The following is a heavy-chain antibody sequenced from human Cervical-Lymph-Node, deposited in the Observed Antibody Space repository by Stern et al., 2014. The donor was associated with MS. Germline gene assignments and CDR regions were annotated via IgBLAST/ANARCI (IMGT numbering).Heavy chain of an antibody. Sequence: EVQLVESGAGLIQPGGSLRLSCAASGFTFSSYWMLWVRQGPGQGLEWVSRVRGDGGATIYADSVKGRFTISRDNAKNTLYLQMEGLRAEDTAVYCCAADLGYKIDFWGLGTQVTVSS. J-gene: IGHJ4*02. V-gene: IGHV3-74*01. CDR3: AADLGYKIDF. CDR2: VRGDGGAT. CDR1: GFTFSSYW. D-gene: IGHD5-24*01.